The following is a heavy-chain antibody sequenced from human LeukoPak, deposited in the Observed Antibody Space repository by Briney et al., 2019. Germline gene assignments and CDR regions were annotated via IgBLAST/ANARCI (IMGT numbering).Heavy chain of an antibody. CDR2: IAYAGSRA. CDR3: TRYNNDHFDY. V-gene: IGHV3-33*08. D-gene: IGHD1-14*01. Sequence: PGGSLRLSCAASGFTFDDYAMHWVRQAPGKGLEWVAVIAYAGSRAFYADSVKGRFTISRDNSKNTMSVQMDDLRAEDTAVYYCTRYNNDHFDYWGQGTLVTVSS. J-gene: IGHJ4*02. CDR1: GFTFDDYA.